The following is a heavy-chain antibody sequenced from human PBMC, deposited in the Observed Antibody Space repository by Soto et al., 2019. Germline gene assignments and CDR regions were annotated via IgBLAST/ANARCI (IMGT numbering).Heavy chain of an antibody. CDR3: ARTAAGPIYYYYYGMDV. V-gene: IGHV4-31*03. Sequence: QVQLQESGPGLVKPSQTLSLTCTVSGGSISSGGYYWSWIRQHPGKGLEWIGYIYYSGSTYYNPSLKSRVTISVDTSKNQFSLKLSSVTAADTAVYYCARTAAGPIYYYYYGMDVWGQGTTVTVSS. D-gene: IGHD6-13*01. CDR1: GGSISSGGYY. J-gene: IGHJ6*02. CDR2: IYYSGST.